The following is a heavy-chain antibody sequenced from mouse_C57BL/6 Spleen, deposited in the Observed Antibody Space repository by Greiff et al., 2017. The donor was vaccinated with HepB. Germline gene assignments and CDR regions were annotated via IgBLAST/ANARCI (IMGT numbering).Heavy chain of an antibody. CDR3: ARRGGYDYDGAWFAY. CDR1: GFTFSSYG. V-gene: IGHV5-6*02. D-gene: IGHD2-4*01. J-gene: IGHJ3*01. Sequence: DVKLVESGGDLVKPGGSLKLSCAASGFTFSSYGMSWVRQTPDKRLEWVATISSGGSYTYYPDSVKGRFTISRDNAKNTLYLQMSSLKSEDTAMYYCARRGGYDYDGAWFAYWGQGTLVTVSA. CDR2: ISSGGSYT.